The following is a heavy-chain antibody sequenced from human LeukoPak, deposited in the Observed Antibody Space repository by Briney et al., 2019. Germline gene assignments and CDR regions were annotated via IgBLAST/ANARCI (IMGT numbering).Heavy chain of an antibody. D-gene: IGHD4-17*01. V-gene: IGHV4-61*01. CDR2: IYYSGST. Sequence: SETLSLTCTVSGGSVSSGSYYWSWIRQPPGKGLEWIGYIYYSGSTNYNPSLKGRVTISVDASKNQFSLKLSSVTAADTAVYYCASDYGDYVFDYWGQGTLVTVSS. J-gene: IGHJ4*02. CDR1: GGSVSSGSYY. CDR3: ASDYGDYVFDY.